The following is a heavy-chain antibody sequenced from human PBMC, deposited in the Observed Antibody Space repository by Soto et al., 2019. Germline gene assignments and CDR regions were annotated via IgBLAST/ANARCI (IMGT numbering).Heavy chain of an antibody. V-gene: IGHV1-3*01. CDR3: ARSTPSDSIAARPSDSFVDY. J-gene: IGHJ4*02. CDR2: INAGNGNT. Sequence: QVQRVQSGAEVKKPGASVKVSCKASGYTFTSYAMHWVRQAPGQRLEWMGWINAGNGNTKYSQKFQGRVTITRDTSASTAYMELSSLRSEDTAVYYCARSTPSDSIAARPSDSFVDYWGQGTLVTVSS. D-gene: IGHD6-6*01. CDR1: GYTFTSYA.